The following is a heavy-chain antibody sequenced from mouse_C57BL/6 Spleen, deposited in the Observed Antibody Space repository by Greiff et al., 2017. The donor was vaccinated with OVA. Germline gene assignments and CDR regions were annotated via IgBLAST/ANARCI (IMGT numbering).Heavy chain of an antibody. Sequence: DVHLVESGGGLVKPGGSLKLSCAASGFTFSDYGMHWVRQAPEKGLEWVAYISSGSSTIYYADTVKGRFTISRDNAKNTLFLQMTSLRSEDTAMYYCARSNYPYWYFDVWGTGTTVTVSS. CDR2: ISSGSSTI. J-gene: IGHJ1*03. V-gene: IGHV5-17*01. D-gene: IGHD2-5*01. CDR1: GFTFSDYG. CDR3: ARSNYPYWYFDV.